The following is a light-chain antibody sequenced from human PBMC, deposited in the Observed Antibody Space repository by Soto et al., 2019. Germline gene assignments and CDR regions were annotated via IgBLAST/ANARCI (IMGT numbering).Light chain of an antibody. Sequence: QSALTQPASVSGSPGQSITISCTGTSSDVGGYNYVSWYQQYPGKAPKLMIYDVTNRPSGVSNRFSGSKSGNTASLTISGLQAEDEAGYYCSSYTTNTTLVFGGGTKVTVL. CDR1: SSDVGGYNY. J-gene: IGLJ3*02. CDR2: DVT. V-gene: IGLV2-14*01. CDR3: SSYTTNTTLV.